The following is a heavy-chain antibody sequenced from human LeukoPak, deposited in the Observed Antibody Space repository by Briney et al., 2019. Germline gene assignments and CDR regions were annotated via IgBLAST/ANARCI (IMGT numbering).Heavy chain of an antibody. CDR1: GGSISSYY. CDR2: IYYSGST. J-gene: IGHJ4*02. Sequence: PSETLSLTCTVSGGSISSYYWSWIRQPPGKGLEWIGYIYYSGSTNYNPSLRSRFTISGDTSKNHFSLKLSSVTAADTAVYYCARALNGYNDFDYWGQGTLVTVSS. V-gene: IGHV4-59*01. CDR3: ARALNGYNDFDY. D-gene: IGHD5-24*01.